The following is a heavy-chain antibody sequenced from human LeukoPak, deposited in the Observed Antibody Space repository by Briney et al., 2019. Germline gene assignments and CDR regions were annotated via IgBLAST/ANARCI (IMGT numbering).Heavy chain of an antibody. CDR1: GFTFSSYA. J-gene: IGHJ4*02. D-gene: IGHD3-3*01. Sequence: GGSLRLSCAASGFTFSSYAMSWVRQAPGKGLEWVSAISGSGSSTYYADSVKGRFTISRDNSKSTLYLQVNSLRAEDTAVYYCAKARHYDFWSGEGNFDYWGQGTLVTVSS. CDR3: AKARHYDFWSGEGNFDY. V-gene: IGHV3-23*01. CDR2: ISGSGSST.